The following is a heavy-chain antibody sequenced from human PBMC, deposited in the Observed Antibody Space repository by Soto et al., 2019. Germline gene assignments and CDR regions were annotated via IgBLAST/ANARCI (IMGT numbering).Heavy chain of an antibody. CDR1: GGSISSYY. D-gene: IGHD3-10*01. CDR3: ARTVWFGEYYFDY. CDR2: IYYSGST. J-gene: IGHJ4*02. Sequence: PSETLSLTCTVSGGSISSYYWSWIRQPPGKGLEWIGYIYYSGSTNYSPSLKSRVTISVDTSKNQFSPKLSSVTAADTAVYYCARTVWFGEYYFDYWGQGTLVTVSS. V-gene: IGHV4-59*01.